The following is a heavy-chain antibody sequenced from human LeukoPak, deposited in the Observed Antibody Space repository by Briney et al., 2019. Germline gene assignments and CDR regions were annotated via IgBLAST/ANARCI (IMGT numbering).Heavy chain of an antibody. Sequence: SETLSLTCAVYGGSFSGYYWSWIRQPPGKGLEWIGEINHSGSTNYNPSLKSQVTISVDTSKNQFSLKLSSVTAADTAVYYCARGRYSSGWLTFDYWGQGTLVTVSS. CDR3: ARGRYSSGWLTFDY. V-gene: IGHV4-34*01. D-gene: IGHD6-19*01. J-gene: IGHJ4*02. CDR2: INHSGST. CDR1: GGSFSGYY.